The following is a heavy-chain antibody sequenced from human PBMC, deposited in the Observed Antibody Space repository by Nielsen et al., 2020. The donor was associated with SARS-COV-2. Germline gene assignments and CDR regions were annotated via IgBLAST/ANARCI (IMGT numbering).Heavy chain of an antibody. V-gene: IGHV3-30*04. Sequence: GGSLRLSCAASSFTFSRYAMHRVRQAPGKGLEWVAVMSYDARNKYYADSVKGRFTISRDNSKNTLFLQMNSLRAEDTALYYCAQMANFWGRGTLVTVSS. D-gene: IGHD5-24*01. CDR3: AQMANF. CDR2: MSYDARNK. CDR1: SFTFSRYA. J-gene: IGHJ4*02.